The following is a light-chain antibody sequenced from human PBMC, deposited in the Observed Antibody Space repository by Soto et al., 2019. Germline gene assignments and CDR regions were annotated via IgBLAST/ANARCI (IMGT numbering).Light chain of an antibody. J-gene: IGKJ4*01. CDR1: QVISKY. Sequence: IQLTQSPSSLSASVGDRVTITCRASQVISKYLAWYQQKPGTAPKLLIYLASTLQGGVPSRFSGSGSGTDFRLTISSLQPDAVATYYGQYLNSFPLTFGGGTKVEI. CDR3: QYLNSFPLT. V-gene: IGKV1-9*01. CDR2: LAS.